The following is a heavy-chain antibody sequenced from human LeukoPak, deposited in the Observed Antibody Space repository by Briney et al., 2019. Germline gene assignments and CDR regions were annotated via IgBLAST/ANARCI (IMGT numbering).Heavy chain of an antibody. CDR3: ARVQGVCNSTTCFVGNADV. CDR2: ISSRGSTI. J-gene: IGHJ6*04. D-gene: IGHD2-2*01. V-gene: IGHV3-48*02. CDR1: GFIFRDHS. Sequence: GGSLRLSCVGSGFIFRDHSMNWVRQAPGKGLEWVSYISSRGSTIYYADSVKGRLTISRDNAKNSVFLQMNGLRDEDTAVYYCARVQGVCNSTTCFVGNADVWGKGTTVIASS.